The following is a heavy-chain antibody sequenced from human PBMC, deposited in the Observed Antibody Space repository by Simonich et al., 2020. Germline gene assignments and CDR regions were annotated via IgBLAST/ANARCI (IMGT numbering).Heavy chain of an antibody. Sequence: QVQLQESGPGLVKPSETLSLTCAVSRYSISSGYYWGWIRQPPGKGLEWSGSIYHRGSTDNNPSLKSRVTISVDTSKNQFSLKRSSVTAADTAVYYCARVGYSNYYYYGMDVWGQGTTVTVSS. CDR1: RYSISSGYY. CDR2: IYHRGST. D-gene: IGHD6-13*01. CDR3: ARVGYSNYYYYGMDV. V-gene: IGHV4-38-2*01. J-gene: IGHJ6*02.